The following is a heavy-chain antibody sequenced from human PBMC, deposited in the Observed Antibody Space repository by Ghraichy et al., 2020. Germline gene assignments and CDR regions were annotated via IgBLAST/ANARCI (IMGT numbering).Heavy chain of an antibody. CDR3: ARERDATWYLGWFDP. CDR1: GGSISSGSYY. V-gene: IGHV4-61*02. D-gene: IGHD6-13*01. CDR2: VYTSGST. J-gene: IGHJ5*02. Sequence: SETLSLTCTVSGGSISSGSYYWTWIRQPAGKGLEWIGRVYTSGSTNYNPSLKSRVTISLDTSKNEFSLRLSSVTAADTALYYCARERDATWYLGWFDPWGQGTLVTVSS.